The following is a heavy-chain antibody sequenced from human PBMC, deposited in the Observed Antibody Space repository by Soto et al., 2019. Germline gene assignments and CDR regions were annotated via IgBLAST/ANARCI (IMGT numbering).Heavy chain of an antibody. CDR1: GYSFAGYW. J-gene: IGHJ4*02. D-gene: IGHD1-26*01. Sequence: GESLEISCKGSGYSFAGYWITWVRQKPGKGLEWMGRIDPSDSQTYYSPSFLGNVTISLTKSISTAYLQWSSLKASETALYYCATGGAGPNPFDYWGKGTLVTVSS. V-gene: IGHV5-10-1*01. CDR3: ATGGAGPNPFDY. CDR2: IDPSDSQT.